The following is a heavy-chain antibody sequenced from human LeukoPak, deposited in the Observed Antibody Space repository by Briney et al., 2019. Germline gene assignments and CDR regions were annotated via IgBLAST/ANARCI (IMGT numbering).Heavy chain of an antibody. Sequence: ASVKVSCKASGYTFTGYYIHWVRQAPGQGLEWMGWINPTSGGTKYAQKFQGRVTMTRDTSITTVYMELSGLSFDDTAVYYCARGGGRYSVDYWGQGTLVIVSS. CDR1: GYTFTGYY. CDR3: ARGGGRYSVDY. J-gene: IGHJ4*02. CDR2: INPTSGGT. V-gene: IGHV1-2*02. D-gene: IGHD1-26*01.